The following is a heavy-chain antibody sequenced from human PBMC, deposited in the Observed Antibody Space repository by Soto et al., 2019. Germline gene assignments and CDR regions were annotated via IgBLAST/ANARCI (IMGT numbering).Heavy chain of an antibody. CDR3: ARGYSSGYRVDY. CDR1: GFTFSGYW. CDR2: IKSDGSST. V-gene: IGHV3-74*01. J-gene: IGHJ4*02. D-gene: IGHD3-22*01. Sequence: PGGSLRLSCAASGFTFSGYWMHWVRQAPGKGLAWVSRIKSDGSSTSYADSVKGRFTISRDNAKNTLYLQMNSLRAEDTAVYYCARGYSSGYRVDYWGQGTLVTVS.